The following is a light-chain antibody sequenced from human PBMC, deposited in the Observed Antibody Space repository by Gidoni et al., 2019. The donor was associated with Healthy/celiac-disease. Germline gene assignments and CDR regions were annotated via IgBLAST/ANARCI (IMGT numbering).Light chain of an antibody. Sequence: EIVLTQSPGTLSLSPGERATLSCRARQRVSSSYLAWYQQKPGQAPRLLIYGASSRATGIPDRFSGSGSGTDFTLTISRLEPEDFAVYYCQQYGSSPPEYTFGQGTKLEIK. CDR3: QQYGSSPPEYT. J-gene: IGKJ2*01. CDR1: QRVSSSY. V-gene: IGKV3-20*01. CDR2: GAS.